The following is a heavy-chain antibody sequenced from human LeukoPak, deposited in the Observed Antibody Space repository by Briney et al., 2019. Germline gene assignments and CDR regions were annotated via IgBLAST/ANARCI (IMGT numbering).Heavy chain of an antibody. J-gene: IGHJ4*02. CDR3: ARHGGYCSSTSCYTYFDY. CDR2: INHSGST. V-gene: IGHV4-34*01. D-gene: IGHD2-2*02. Sequence: SETLSLTCAVYGGSFSGYYWSWIRQPPGKGLEWIGEINHSGSTNYNPSLKSRVTISVDTSKNQFSLKLSSVTAADTAVYYCARHGGYCSSTSCYTYFDYWGQGTLVTVSS. CDR1: GGSFSGYY.